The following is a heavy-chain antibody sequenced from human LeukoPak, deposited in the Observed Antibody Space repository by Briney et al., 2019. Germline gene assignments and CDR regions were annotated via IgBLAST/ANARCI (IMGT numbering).Heavy chain of an antibody. V-gene: IGHV4-59*08. CDR1: GGSISSYY. D-gene: IGHD6-19*01. Sequence: SETLSLTCTVSGGSISSYYWSWIRQPPGKGLEWIGYICYSGSTNYNPSLKSRVTISVDTSKNQFSLKLSSVTAADTAVYYCARHGSYSSGWLGYWGQGTLVTVSS. CDR2: ICYSGST. J-gene: IGHJ4*02. CDR3: ARHGSYSSGWLGY.